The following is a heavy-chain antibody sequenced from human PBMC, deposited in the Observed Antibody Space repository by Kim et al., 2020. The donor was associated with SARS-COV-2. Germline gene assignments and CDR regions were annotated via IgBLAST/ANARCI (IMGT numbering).Heavy chain of an antibody. CDR3: ARNNALDI. CDR2: GSP. V-gene: IGHV4-59*01. J-gene: IGHJ3*02. Sequence: GSPNYHPSPRRRVTISLDTSKNQFSLKLNSATAADTAVYYCARNNALDIWGQGTMVTVSS.